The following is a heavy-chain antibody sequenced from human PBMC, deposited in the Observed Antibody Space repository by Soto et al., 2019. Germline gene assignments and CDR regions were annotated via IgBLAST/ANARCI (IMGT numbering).Heavy chain of an antibody. Sequence: SETLSLTCAVSGGYLSGGYYSWSWIRQPPGKGLEWIGFIYNSGSTYYNSSLKSRVTISVGRSKSHFFLNLTSVTAADTALYYCATSRKCLQIWGQGKKVTV. CDR2: IYNSGST. CDR1: GGYLSGGYYS. CDR3: ATSRKCLQI. D-gene: IGHD3-10*02. J-gene: IGHJ3*02. V-gene: IGHV4-30-2*01.